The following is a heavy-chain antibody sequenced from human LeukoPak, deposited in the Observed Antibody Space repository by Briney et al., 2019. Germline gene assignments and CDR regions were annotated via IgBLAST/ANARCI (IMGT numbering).Heavy chain of an antibody. CDR3: ARGPVVVAATRSDHYFDY. V-gene: IGHV4-31*03. CDR1: GGSISSGGYY. J-gene: IGHJ4*02. CDR2: IYYSGST. D-gene: IGHD2-15*01. Sequence: SETLSLICTVSGGSISSGGYYWSWIRQHPGKGLEWIGYIYYSGSTYYNPSLKSRVTISVDTSKNQFSLKLSSVTAADTAVYYCARGPVVVAATRSDHYFDYWGQGTLVTVSS.